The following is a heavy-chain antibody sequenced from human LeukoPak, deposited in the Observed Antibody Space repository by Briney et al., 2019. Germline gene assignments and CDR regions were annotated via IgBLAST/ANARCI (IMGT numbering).Heavy chain of an antibody. D-gene: IGHD3-10*01. J-gene: IGHJ4*02. CDR3: ARDPSMVRGENTPYFDY. CDR2: IIPIFSTA. V-gene: IGHV1-69*01. CDR1: GGTFSSYA. Sequence: GSSVKVSCKASGGTFSSYAISWVRQAPGQGLEWMGGIIPIFSTADYAQKFQGRVTITADESTSTAYMDLSSLRSEDTAVYYCARDPSMVRGENTPYFDYWGQGTLVTVSS.